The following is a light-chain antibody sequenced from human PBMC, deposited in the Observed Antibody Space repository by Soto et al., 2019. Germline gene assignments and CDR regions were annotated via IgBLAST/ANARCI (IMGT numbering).Light chain of an antibody. Sequence: EIMLTHSRATVCWSPGESGTLSCMSSQTVSRNNLVWYQQRPGQPPRLLIYGASSRATGIPDRFSGSGSGTDFSLTISRLEPEDFAVYYCQQHGDAPITFGQGTRLEIK. J-gene: IGKJ5*01. V-gene: IGKV3-20*01. CDR3: QQHGDAPIT. CDR2: GAS. CDR1: QTVSRNN.